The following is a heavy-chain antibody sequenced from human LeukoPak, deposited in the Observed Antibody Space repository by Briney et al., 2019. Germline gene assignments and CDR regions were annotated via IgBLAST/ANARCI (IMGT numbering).Heavy chain of an antibody. J-gene: IGHJ4*02. D-gene: IGHD2-2*01. CDR2: IIPIFGTA. V-gene: IGHV1-69*05. Sequence: ASVKVSCKASGGTFSSYAISWVRQAPGQGLEWMGGIIPIFGTANYAQKLQGRVTMTTDTSTSTAYMELRSLRSDDTAVYYCARKGFCSSTSCPLSIAPRRYFDYGAQEPLVTVPS. CDR3: ARKGFCSSTSCPLSIAPRRYFDY. CDR1: GGTFSSYA.